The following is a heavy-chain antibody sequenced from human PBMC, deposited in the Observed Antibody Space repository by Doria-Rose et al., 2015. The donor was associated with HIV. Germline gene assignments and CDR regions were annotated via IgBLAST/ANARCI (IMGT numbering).Heavy chain of an antibody. J-gene: IGHJ4*02. CDR1: GDSISSSNSY. Sequence: QVQLQESGPGLVKPSETLSLTCSVSGDSISSSNSYWNWIRQPAGRGMEWIGRIFSSGRTDYNPSLKSRVNMSLDTSKNQFSLNLTSVTAADTAVYYCARDLDVERAMTFDYWGQGALVTVSS. V-gene: IGHV4-61*02. CDR3: ARDLDVERAMTFDY. CDR2: IFSSGRT. D-gene: IGHD5-18*01.